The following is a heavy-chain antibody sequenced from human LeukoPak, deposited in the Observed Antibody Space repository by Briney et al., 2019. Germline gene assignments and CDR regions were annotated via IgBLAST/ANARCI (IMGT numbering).Heavy chain of an antibody. CDR1: GFSFSDHY. CDR2: MSSSDNPI. CDR3: ARGAPLVVVVAATGVSGFDY. V-gene: IGHV3-11*04. D-gene: IGHD2-15*01. J-gene: IGHJ4*02. Sequence: GGSLRLSCAASGFSFSDHYMSWIRQAPGKGLEWVSYMSSSDNPIYYADSVKGRFTISRDNAKNSLYLQMNNLRAEDTAVYYCARGAPLVVVVAATGVSGFDYWGQGTLVTVSS.